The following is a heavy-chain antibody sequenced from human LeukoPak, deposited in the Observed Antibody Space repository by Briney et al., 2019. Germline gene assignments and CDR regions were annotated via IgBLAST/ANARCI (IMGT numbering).Heavy chain of an antibody. Sequence: GGSLRLSCAASGFTFSGSAMHWVRQAPGKGLEWVGRIRSKANSYATAYAASVKGRFTISRDDSKNTAYLQMNSLKTEDTAVYYCTRPAYYYDSSGYYRHAFDIWGQGTMVTVSS. CDR3: TRPAYYYDSSGYYRHAFDI. D-gene: IGHD3-22*01. J-gene: IGHJ3*02. V-gene: IGHV3-73*01. CDR2: IRSKANSYAT. CDR1: GFTFSGSA.